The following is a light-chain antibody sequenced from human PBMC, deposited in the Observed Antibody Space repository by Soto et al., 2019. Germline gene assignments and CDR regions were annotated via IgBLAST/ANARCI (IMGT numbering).Light chain of an antibody. CDR2: GNN. CDR1: SSNIGSDY. V-gene: IGLV1-51*02. J-gene: IGLJ1*01. CDR3: VTWDSSLSAYV. Sequence: SVLTQPPPVSAAPGHKVTSSCSVSSSNIGSDYVSWYQQLPGTAPKLLIYGNNKRPSGIPDRFSGSKSGTSATLGITGLQTGDEADYYCVTWDSSLSAYVSGTGTKVTVL.